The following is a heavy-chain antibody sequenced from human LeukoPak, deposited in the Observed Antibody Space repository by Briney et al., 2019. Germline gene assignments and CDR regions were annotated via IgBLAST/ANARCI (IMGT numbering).Heavy chain of an antibody. D-gene: IGHD5-24*01. Sequence: GGSLRLSCAASGFTFSSYAMHWVRQAPGKGLEWVAVISYDGSNKYYADSVKGRFTISRDNSKNTLYLQMNSLRVEDTAVYYCAKEGRSLQTYWGQGTLVTVSS. V-gene: IGHV3-30-3*01. CDR1: GFTFSSYA. CDR2: ISYDGSNK. CDR3: AKEGRSLQTY. J-gene: IGHJ4*02.